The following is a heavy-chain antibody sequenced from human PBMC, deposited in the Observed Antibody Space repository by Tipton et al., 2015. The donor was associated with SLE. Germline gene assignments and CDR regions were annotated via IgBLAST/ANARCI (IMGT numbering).Heavy chain of an antibody. CDR2: VYTTGVT. CDR1: GGSSSSTSYY. D-gene: IGHD6-13*01. J-gene: IGHJ6*03. V-gene: IGHV4-61*02. Sequence: TLSLTCSVSGGSSSSTSYYCNWIRQPAGKGLEWVGRVYTTGVTNYNPSLKSRVTMSVDTSKKQFSLRLTSVTAADTAVYYCARGRSSSPPYYYYYMDVWGKGTTVTVSS. CDR3: ARGRSSSPPYYYYYMDV.